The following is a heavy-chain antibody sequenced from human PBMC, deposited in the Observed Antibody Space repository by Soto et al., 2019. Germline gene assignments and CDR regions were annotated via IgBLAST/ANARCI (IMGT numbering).Heavy chain of an antibody. CDR2: ISSSSSYI. CDR3: ARDHITGTGRFYY. Sequence: EVQLVESGGGLVKPGGSLRLSCAASGFTFSSYSMNWVRQAPGKGLEWVSSISSSSSYIYYADSVKGRFTISRDNAKNSLYLQMNSLRAEDTAAYYCARDHITGTGRFYYWGQGTLVTVSS. J-gene: IGHJ4*02. CDR1: GFTFSSYS. D-gene: IGHD1-20*01. V-gene: IGHV3-21*01.